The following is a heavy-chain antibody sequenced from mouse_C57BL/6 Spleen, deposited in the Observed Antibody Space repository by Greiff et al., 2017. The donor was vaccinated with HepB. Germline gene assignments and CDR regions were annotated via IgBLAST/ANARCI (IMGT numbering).Heavy chain of an antibody. CDR2: ISSGGDYI. Sequence: EVMLVESGEGLVKPGGSLKLSCAASGFTFSSYAMSWVRQTPEKRLEWVAYISSGGDYIYYADTVKGRFTISRDNARNTLYLQMSSLKSEDTAMYYCTRDRNYYGSSYDYAMDYWGQGTSVTVSS. J-gene: IGHJ4*01. V-gene: IGHV5-9-1*02. CDR3: TRDRNYYGSSYDYAMDY. CDR1: GFTFSSYA. D-gene: IGHD1-1*01.